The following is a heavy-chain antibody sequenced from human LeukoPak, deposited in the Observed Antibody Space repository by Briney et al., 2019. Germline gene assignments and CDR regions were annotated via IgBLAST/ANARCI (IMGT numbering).Heavy chain of an antibody. J-gene: IGHJ4*02. CDR1: GGSFSGYY. V-gene: IGHV4-34*01. Sequence: PSETLSLTCAVYGGSFSGYYWSWIRQPPGKGLEWIGEINHSGSTNYNPSLKSRVTISVDTSKNQFSLKLSSVTAADTAVYYCAREPRESSVEMATIWSTIDYWGQGTLVTVSS. CDR2: INHSGST. D-gene: IGHD5-24*01. CDR3: AREPRESSVEMATIWSTIDY.